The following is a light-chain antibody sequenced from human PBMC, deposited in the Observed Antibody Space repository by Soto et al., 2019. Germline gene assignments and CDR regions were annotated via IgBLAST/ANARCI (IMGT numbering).Light chain of an antibody. J-gene: IGKJ2*01. V-gene: IGKV4-1*01. CDR2: WAS. Sequence: DIMMTQSPDSLAVSLGERATINCKSSQIVSYSSNNKNYLAWYQQKPGQPPKLLIYWASTRESGVPDRFSGSGSGTDFTLTISSLQAEDVAVYYCQQYYSTPFTFGQGTKLEIK. CDR3: QQYYSTPFT. CDR1: QIVSYSSNNKNY.